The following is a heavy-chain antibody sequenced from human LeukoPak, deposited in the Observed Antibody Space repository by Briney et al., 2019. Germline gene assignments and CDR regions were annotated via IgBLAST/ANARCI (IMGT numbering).Heavy chain of an antibody. J-gene: IGHJ4*02. V-gene: IGHV1-8*02. D-gene: IGHD3-22*01. CDR2: MNPNSGDT. CDR1: GYTSSNYD. Sequence: VASAKVSCKASGYTSSNYDISSGRHAPREGLWRRGWMNPNSGDTRYAQKFQGRVTITRNTSINTAYMELSSLRSEDTAVYYCARGLESYDSSTYPVLSSWGQGTLVTVSS. CDR3: ARGLESYDSSTYPVLSS.